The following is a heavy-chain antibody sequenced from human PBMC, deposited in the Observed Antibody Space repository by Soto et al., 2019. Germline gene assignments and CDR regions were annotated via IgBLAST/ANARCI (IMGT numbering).Heavy chain of an antibody. Sequence: SETLSLTCTVSGGSISSGGYYWSWIRQHPGKGLEWIGYIYYSGSTYYNPSLKSRVTISVDTSKNQFSLKLSSVTAADTAVYYCARDSGMVRGVMLLGAFDIWGQGTMVTVSS. V-gene: IGHV4-31*03. CDR1: GGSISSGGYY. D-gene: IGHD3-10*01. CDR2: IYYSGST. CDR3: ARDSGMVRGVMLLGAFDI. J-gene: IGHJ3*02.